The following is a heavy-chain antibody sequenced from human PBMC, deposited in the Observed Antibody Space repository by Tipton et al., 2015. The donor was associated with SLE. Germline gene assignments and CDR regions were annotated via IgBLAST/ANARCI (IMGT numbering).Heavy chain of an antibody. Sequence: TLSLTCTVSGGSVSIGDYYWSWIRQDPGKGLEWIGYIYYSGTTHYNPSLKSRVTISVDTSKNQFSLKLSSVTAADTAVYYCARDRRLIAAPSFWWYFDLWDRGTLVTVSS. CDR2: IYYSGTT. V-gene: IGHV4-30-4*08. D-gene: IGHD6-13*01. CDR1: GGSVSIGDYY. J-gene: IGHJ2*01. CDR3: ARDRRLIAAPSFWWYFDL.